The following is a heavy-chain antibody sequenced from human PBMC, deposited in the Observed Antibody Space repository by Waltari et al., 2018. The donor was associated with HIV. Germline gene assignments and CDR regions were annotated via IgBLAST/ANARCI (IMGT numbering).Heavy chain of an antibody. D-gene: IGHD4-17*01. Sequence: QLRLQESGPRLVQPSETLSLTCSVSGGSISSNVYHWGWIRQSPGKGLEWIGRIYYTCNTYYKPSLKRRVTISIDTSRNQFCLWLTSVTAADAAIYYGVAQDYSDSVDWWGQGTLVTVFS. CDR2: IYYTCNT. CDR1: GGSISSNVYH. CDR3: VAQDYSDSVDW. J-gene: IGHJ4*02. V-gene: IGHV4-39*07.